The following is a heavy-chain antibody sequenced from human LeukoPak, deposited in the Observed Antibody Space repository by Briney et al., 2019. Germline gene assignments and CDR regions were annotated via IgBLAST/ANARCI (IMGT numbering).Heavy chain of an antibody. CDR3: ARGRPHGNDY. CDR1: GFTFSSYW. Sequence: GGSLRLSGAASGFTFSSYWMNWVRQDPGKGLVWVSRIASDGSSTTYADSVKGRFSISRDNAKNTLYLQMNSLRVEDTAVYYCARGRPHGNDYWGQGTLVTVSS. D-gene: IGHD4-23*01. V-gene: IGHV3-74*01. J-gene: IGHJ4*02. CDR2: IASDGSST.